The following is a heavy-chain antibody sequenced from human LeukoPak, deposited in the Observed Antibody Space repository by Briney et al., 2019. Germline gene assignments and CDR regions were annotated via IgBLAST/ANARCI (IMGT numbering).Heavy chain of an antibody. CDR1: GYTFSVYY. CDR2: INPNSGGT. D-gene: IGHD3-22*01. CDR3: AILQEIVVANFDY. J-gene: IGHJ4*02. V-gene: IGHV1-2*02. Sequence: ASVKVSCKASGYTFSVYYMHWVRQAPGQGLEWMGWINPNSGGTNYAQKFQGRVTMTRDTSISTAYMELSRLRSDDTAVYYCAILQEIVVANFDYWGQGTLVTVSS.